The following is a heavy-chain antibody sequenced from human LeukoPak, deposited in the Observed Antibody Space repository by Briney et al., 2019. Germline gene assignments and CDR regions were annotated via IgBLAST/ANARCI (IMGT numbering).Heavy chain of an antibody. D-gene: IGHD5-18*01. CDR1: GGSISSYY. CDR3: ARIDVDTAMVGYYYYMDV. V-gene: IGHV4-59*01. J-gene: IGHJ6*03. Sequence: KSSETLSLTCTVSGGSISSYYWSWIRQPPGKGLEWIGYIYYSGSTNYNPSLKSRVTISVDTSKNQFSLKLSSVTAADTAVYYCARIDVDTAMVGYYYYMDVWGKGTTVTVSS. CDR2: IYYSGST.